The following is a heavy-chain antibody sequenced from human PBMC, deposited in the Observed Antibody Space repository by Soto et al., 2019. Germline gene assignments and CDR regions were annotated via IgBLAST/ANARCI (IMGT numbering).Heavy chain of an antibody. V-gene: IGHV3-21*01. J-gene: IGHJ6*02. Sequence: GGSLRLSCAAAGVTFSSYSMNWVRQAPGKGLEWVSSISSSSYIYYADSVKGRFTISRDNAKNSLYLQMNSLRAEDTAVYYCARAFGVVIWGHYYYYGMDVWGQGTTVTVSS. CDR3: ARAFGVVIWGHYYYYGMDV. CDR1: GVTFSSYS. CDR2: ISSSSYI. D-gene: IGHD3-3*01.